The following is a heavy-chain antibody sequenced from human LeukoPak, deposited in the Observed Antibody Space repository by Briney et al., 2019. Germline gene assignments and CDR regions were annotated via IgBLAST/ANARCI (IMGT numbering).Heavy chain of an antibody. CDR3: AREFSWSGFFDY. V-gene: IGHV4-61*02. CDR1: GGSISSGNYY. CDR2: IWTEGGT. J-gene: IGHJ4*02. D-gene: IGHD3-3*01. Sequence: ASETLSLTCTVSGGSISSGNYYWSWIRQPAGKGLEWIGRIWTEGGTSYNPSLKSRVTISVDTSKNQFSLKLSSVTAADTAVYYCAREFSWSGFFDYWGQGTLVTVSS.